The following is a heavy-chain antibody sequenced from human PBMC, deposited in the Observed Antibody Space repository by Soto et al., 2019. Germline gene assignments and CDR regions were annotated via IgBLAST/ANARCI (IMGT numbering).Heavy chain of an antibody. CDR3: ARNVVVVPAANYYYGMDV. Sequence: SETLSLTCTVSGGSISSYYWSWIRQPPGKGLEWIGYIYYSGSTNYNPSLKSRVTISVDTSKNRFSLKLSSVTAADTAVYYCARNVVVVPAANYYYGMDVWGQGTTVTVSS. J-gene: IGHJ6*02. D-gene: IGHD2-2*01. V-gene: IGHV4-59*01. CDR1: GGSISSYY. CDR2: IYYSGST.